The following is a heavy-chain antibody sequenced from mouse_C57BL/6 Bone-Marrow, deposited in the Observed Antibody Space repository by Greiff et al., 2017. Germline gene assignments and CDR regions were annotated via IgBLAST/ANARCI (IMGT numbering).Heavy chain of an antibody. Sequence: VQLQQSGPELVKPGASVKMSCKASGYSFTDYNMNWVKQSNGQSLEWIGVINPNYGTTSYNQKFKGKATLTVDQSSSTAYMQLNSLTAEDSADYDCASPAAEARCAYWGQGTLVTVSA. CDR3: ASPAAEARCAY. J-gene: IGHJ3*01. CDR2: INPNYGTT. D-gene: IGHD3-2*02. CDR1: GYSFTDYN. V-gene: IGHV1-39*01.